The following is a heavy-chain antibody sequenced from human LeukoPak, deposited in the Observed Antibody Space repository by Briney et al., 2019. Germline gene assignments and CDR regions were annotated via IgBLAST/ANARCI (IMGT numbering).Heavy chain of an antibody. CDR2: IKQDGSEK. V-gene: IGHV3-7*04. J-gene: IGHJ4*02. CDR3: ARGTAMVRLFDY. D-gene: IGHD5-18*01. CDR1: GFTFITYW. Sequence: GGSLRLSCAASGFTFITYWMTWVRQAPGKGLEWVANIKQDGSEKYYVDSVKGRFTLSRDNAKSSLYLQMNSLRAEDTAVYYCARGTAMVRLFDYWGQGTLVTVSS.